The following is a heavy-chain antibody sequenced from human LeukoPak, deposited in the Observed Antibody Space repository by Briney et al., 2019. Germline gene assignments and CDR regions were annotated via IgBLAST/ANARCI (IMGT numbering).Heavy chain of an antibody. CDR2: ISNDGGNK. CDR1: GFTFSSYA. Sequence: PGGSLRLSCAVSGFTFSSYAMHWVRQAPGKGLEWVAVISNDGGNKYYTDSVKGRFTVSRDNSKNTLYLQMNSLRAEDTAVYYCAKDRLAAAGTFDYWGQGTLVTVSS. V-gene: IGHV3-30*04. D-gene: IGHD6-13*01. CDR3: AKDRLAAAGTFDY. J-gene: IGHJ4*02.